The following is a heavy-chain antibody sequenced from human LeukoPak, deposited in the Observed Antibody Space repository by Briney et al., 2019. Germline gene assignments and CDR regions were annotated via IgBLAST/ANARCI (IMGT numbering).Heavy chain of an antibody. J-gene: IGHJ6*03. CDR1: GFNFSSYG. Sequence: PGRSLRLSCAASGFNFSSYGMHWVRQAPGKGLEWVAVIWYDGSNKYYADSVKGRFTISRDNSKNSLYLQMNSLRAEDTAVYYCAKDRLGDTASDYYYMDVGGKGTTVTVSS. CDR3: AKDRLGDTASDYYYMDV. V-gene: IGHV3-33*06. CDR2: IWYDGSNK. D-gene: IGHD5-18*01.